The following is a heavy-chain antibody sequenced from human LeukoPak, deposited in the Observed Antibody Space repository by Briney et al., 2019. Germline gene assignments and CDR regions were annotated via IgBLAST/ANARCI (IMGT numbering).Heavy chain of an antibody. CDR1: GFTFSSYS. CDR3: ARESGSWYYCSSISCLFLDS. J-gene: IGHJ4*02. D-gene: IGHD2-2*01. V-gene: IGHV3-21*01. Sequence: GGSLRLSCAASGFTFSSYSLNGVRQAPGKGLDWVSSNTASSNYIYYADSVKGRFTISRDNAKNSLYLQMNSLRADDTAVYYCARESGSWYYCSSISCLFLDSWGQGTLVTVSS. CDR2: NTASSNYI.